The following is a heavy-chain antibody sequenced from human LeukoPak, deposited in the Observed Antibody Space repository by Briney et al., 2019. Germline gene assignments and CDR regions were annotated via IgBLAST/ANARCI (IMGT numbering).Heavy chain of an antibody. D-gene: IGHD3-22*01. CDR2: IYTSGST. V-gene: IGHV4-4*07. Sequence: SETLSLTCTVSGGSISSYYWSWIRQPAGKGLEWIGRIYTSGSTNYNPSLKSRVTMSVDTSKNQFSLKLSSVTAADTAVYYCARKKDDYYDSSGYYYGRDYFDYWGQGTLVTVSS. CDR3: ARKKDDYYDSSGYYYGRDYFDY. J-gene: IGHJ4*02. CDR1: GGSISSYY.